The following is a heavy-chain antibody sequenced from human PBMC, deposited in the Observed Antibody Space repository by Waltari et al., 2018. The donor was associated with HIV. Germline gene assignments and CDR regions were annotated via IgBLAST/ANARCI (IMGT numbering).Heavy chain of an antibody. CDR1: GFRFTNHW. Sequence: EVQLVDSGGGLVQPGGSLRLCCAASGFRFTNHWMAWFRQAPGKGLEWVASIDGDGRGVFYVDSVRGRFTISRDNDKSSFCLQMNSLRGTDTAVYDCGDPGSAWGQGTLVTVSS. CDR3: GDPGSA. V-gene: IGHV3-7*01. CDR2: IDGDGRGV. J-gene: IGHJ4*02. D-gene: IGHD2-15*01.